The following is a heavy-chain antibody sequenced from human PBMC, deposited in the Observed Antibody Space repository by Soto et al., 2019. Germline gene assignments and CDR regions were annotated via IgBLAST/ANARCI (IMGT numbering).Heavy chain of an antibody. D-gene: IGHD4-4*01. J-gene: IGHJ2*01. V-gene: IGHV3-23*01. Sequence: EVQLLESGGGLVQPGGSLRLSCAASGFTFSSYAMNWVRQAPGKGLEWVSAISGSGDSTYYADSVKGRFTISRDNSKNTLYLQMNSLRAEDTAVYYFARRNSDWYFDLWGRGTLVTVSS. CDR2: ISGSGDST. CDR3: ARRNSDWYFDL. CDR1: GFTFSSYA.